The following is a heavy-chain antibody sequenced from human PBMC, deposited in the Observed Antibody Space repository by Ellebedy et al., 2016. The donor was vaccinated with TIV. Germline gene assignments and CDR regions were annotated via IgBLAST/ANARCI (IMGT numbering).Heavy chain of an antibody. V-gene: IGHV4-39*01. D-gene: IGHD5-24*01. CDR3: ARQEDNYFLY. CDR2: ISYTGNT. J-gene: IGHJ4*02. Sequence: SETLSLTCTVSGGSIISGHYYWGWIRQPPGQGLEWLCIISYTGNTYYNPSLRSRVTISIDTSRNQISLKLSSVTATDTSVYDCARQEDNYFLYWGQGTLVTVSS. CDR1: GGSIISGHYY.